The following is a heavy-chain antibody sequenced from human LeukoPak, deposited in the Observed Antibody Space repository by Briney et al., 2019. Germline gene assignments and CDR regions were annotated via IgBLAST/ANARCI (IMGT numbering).Heavy chain of an antibody. CDR3: ARGYSSSSEPFDY. CDR2: ISHSGST. D-gene: IGHD6-6*01. Sequence: PSETLSLTCTVSGGSISNYYWNWIRQFPGKGLEWIGYISHSGSTNYSPSLESRVTISVDTSKNQFSLKLSSVTAADTAVYYCARGYSSSSEPFDYWGQGTLVTVSS. CDR1: GGSISNYY. V-gene: IGHV4-59*01. J-gene: IGHJ4*02.